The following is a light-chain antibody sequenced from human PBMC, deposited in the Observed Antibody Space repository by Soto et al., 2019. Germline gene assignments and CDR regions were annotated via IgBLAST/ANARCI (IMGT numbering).Light chain of an antibody. CDR1: QSVNSH. J-gene: IGKJ4*01. Sequence: EVVMTQSPTTLSVSPGERATLSCRASQSVNSHLAWYQQKPGQAPRLLIDGASTRATGIPARFSGSGSGTEFILTISSLRSEDFAVYYCQQYNDWPLTFGGGTRVEIK. CDR2: GAS. CDR3: QQYNDWPLT. V-gene: IGKV3-15*01.